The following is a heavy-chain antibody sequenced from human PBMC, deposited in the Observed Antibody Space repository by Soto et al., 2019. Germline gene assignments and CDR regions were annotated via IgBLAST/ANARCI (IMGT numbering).Heavy chain of an antibody. Sequence: GGSLRLSCAASGFTFSSYSMNWVRQAPGKGLEWVSSISSSSSYIYYADSVKGRFTISRDNAKNSLYLQMNSLRAEDTAVYYCARDGSAHGDYAYWGQGSLVPVSS. CDR2: ISSSSSYI. J-gene: IGHJ1*01. V-gene: IGHV3-21*01. D-gene: IGHD4-17*01. CDR1: GFTFSSYS. CDR3: ARDGSAHGDYAY.